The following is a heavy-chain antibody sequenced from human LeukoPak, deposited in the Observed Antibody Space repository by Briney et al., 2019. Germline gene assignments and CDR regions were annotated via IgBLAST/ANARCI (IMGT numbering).Heavy chain of an antibody. J-gene: IGHJ4*02. CDR3: AQESGYDFG. V-gene: IGHV3-23*01. Sequence: GGSLRLSCAASRCTFSNYAMTWVRQAPGKGLEWVSSISISGSNTYYADSVKGRFIISRDNSKNALFPQMNSLRAEDTAVYYCAQESGYDFGGGQGTLVTVSS. CDR2: ISISGSNT. CDR1: RCTFSNYA. D-gene: IGHD5-12*01.